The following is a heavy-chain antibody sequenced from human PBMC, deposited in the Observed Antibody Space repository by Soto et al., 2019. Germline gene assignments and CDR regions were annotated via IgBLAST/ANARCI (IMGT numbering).Heavy chain of an antibody. D-gene: IGHD6-6*01. CDR2: ISYDGSNK. Sequence: PGGSLRLSCAASGFTFSSYGMHWVRQAPGKGLEWVAVISYDGSNKYYADSVKGRFTISRDNSKNTLYLQMNSLRAEDTAVYYCAHSSFSLNWGQGTLVTVSS. J-gene: IGHJ4*02. CDR3: AHSSFSLN. CDR1: GFTFSSYG. V-gene: IGHV3-30*03.